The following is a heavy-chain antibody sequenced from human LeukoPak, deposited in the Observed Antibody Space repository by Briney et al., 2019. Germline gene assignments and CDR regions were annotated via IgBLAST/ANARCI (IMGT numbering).Heavy chain of an antibody. V-gene: IGHV3-72*01. Sequence: SGGSLRLSCAASGFTFSDHYMDWVRQAPGKGLEWVGRTRNKANSYTTEYAASVKGRFTISRDDSKNSLYLQMNSLKTEDTAVYYCARDLAMPYLNAFDIWGQGTMVTVSS. CDR2: TRNKANSYTT. CDR1: GFTFSDHY. J-gene: IGHJ3*02. CDR3: ARDLAMPYLNAFDI. D-gene: IGHD2-2*01.